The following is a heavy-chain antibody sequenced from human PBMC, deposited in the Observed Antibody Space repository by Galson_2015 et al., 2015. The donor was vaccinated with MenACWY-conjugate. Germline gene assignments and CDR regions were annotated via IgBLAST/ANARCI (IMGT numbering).Heavy chain of an antibody. Sequence: SLRLSCAASGFTFSSYWMSWVRQAPGKGLEWVANIKQDGSEKYYVDSVKGRFTISRDNAKNSLYLQMNSLRAEDTAVYYCARDPYDSSGYYYVRYFDYWGQGTLVTVSS. D-gene: IGHD3-22*01. CDR3: ARDPYDSSGYYYVRYFDY. V-gene: IGHV3-7*03. CDR2: IKQDGSEK. J-gene: IGHJ4*02. CDR1: GFTFSSYW.